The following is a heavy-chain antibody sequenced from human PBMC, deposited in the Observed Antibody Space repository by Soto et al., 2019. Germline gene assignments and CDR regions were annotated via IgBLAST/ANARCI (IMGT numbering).Heavy chain of an antibody. CDR2: LQYNGYS. CDR3: ARHGFGSLHGLVDV. CDR1: GGSITNYY. J-gene: IGHJ6*02. V-gene: IGHV4-59*08. D-gene: IGHD3-10*01. Sequence: QVQLQESGPGLVKPSETLSLTCTVSGGSITNYYCSWFRQPPGKGLEWIGSLQYNGYSAYNLSLKRRVTMSMDTSKTQFSLMLESVTATDTAVYYCARHGFGSLHGLVDVWGQGTTVIVSS.